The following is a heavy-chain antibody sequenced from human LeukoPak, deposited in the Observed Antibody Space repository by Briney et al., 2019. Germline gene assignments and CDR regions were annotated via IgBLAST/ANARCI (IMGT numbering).Heavy chain of an antibody. CDR2: IYYSGST. CDR1: GGSISSGGYY. CDR3: ARGGVSGFGP. D-gene: IGHD2-8*01. Sequence: SETLSLTCTVSGGSISSGGYYWSWIRQHPGKGLEWIGYIYYSGSTYYNPSLKSRVTISVDTSKNQFSLKLSSVTAADTAVYYCARGGVSGFGPWGQGTLVTVSS. V-gene: IGHV4-31*03. J-gene: IGHJ5*02.